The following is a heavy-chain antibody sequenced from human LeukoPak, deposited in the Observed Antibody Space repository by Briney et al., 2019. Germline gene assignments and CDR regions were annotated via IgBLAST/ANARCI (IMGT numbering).Heavy chain of an antibody. V-gene: IGHV4-38-2*01. D-gene: IGHD1-1*01. CDR1: GYSISSGYD. Sequence: KPSETLSLTCAVSGYSISSGYDWGWIRQPPGKGLEWIGSIYHSGSTYYNPSLKSRVTISVDTSKNQFSLKLSSVTAADTAVYYCARLGWNPQYLLDYWGQGTLVTVSS. J-gene: IGHJ4*02. CDR3: ARLGWNPQYLLDY. CDR2: IYHSGST.